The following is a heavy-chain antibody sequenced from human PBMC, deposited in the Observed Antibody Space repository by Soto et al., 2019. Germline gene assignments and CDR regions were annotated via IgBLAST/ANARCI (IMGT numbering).Heavy chain of an antibody. CDR2: IIPICGTA. V-gene: IGHV1-69*13. Sequence: SVEVYCKASGGTFSSYAISWVRQAPGQVLEWMGGIIPICGTANYAQKFQGRVTITADESTSTAYMELRSLRSEDTAVYYCARDRFHYDILTDVYYYYGMDVWGQGTTVTVSS. D-gene: IGHD3-9*01. CDR1: GGTFSSYA. CDR3: ARDRFHYDILTDVYYYYGMDV. J-gene: IGHJ6*02.